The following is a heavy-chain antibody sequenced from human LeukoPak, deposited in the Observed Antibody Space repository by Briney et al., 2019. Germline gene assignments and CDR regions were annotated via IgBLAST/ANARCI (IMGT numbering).Heavy chain of an antibody. D-gene: IGHD3-22*01. CDR1: GGSISSGGYY. CDR3: AREDITTTHVDY. J-gene: IGHJ4*02. Sequence: PSETLSLTCTVSGGSISSGGYYWSWIRQHPGKGLEWIGYIYYSGSTYYNPSLKSRVTISVDTSKNQFSLKLSSVTAADTAVYYCAREDITTTHVDYWGQGTLVTVSS. CDR2: IYYSGST. V-gene: IGHV4-31*03.